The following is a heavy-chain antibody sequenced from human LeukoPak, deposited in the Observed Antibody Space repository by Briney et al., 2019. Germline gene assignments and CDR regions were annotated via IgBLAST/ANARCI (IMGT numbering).Heavy chain of an antibody. J-gene: IGHJ4*02. V-gene: IGHV1-24*01. CDR1: GYTLTELS. CDR3: ARDGQRRTPAAAGNGEVYF. Sequence: ASVKVSCKVSGYTLTELSMHWVRQAPGKGLEWMGGFDPEDGETICAQKFQGRVTMTEDTSTDTAYMGLSSLRSEDTAVYYCARDGQRRTPAAAGNGEVYFWGQGTLVTVSS. D-gene: IGHD6-13*01. CDR2: FDPEDGET.